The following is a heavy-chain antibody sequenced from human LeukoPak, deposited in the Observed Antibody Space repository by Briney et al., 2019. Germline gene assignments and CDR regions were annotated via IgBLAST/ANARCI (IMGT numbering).Heavy chain of an antibody. D-gene: IGHD3-9*01. CDR2: SKTIFGRA. CDR3: AICDYDILTDPFDI. V-gene: IGHV1-69*01. CDR1: GGTFSSYA. Sequence: SEKLSCKASGGTFSSYAISWVRHAPGQGLEWKGGSKTIFGRANYAQKFQGRVTINADESKSTVYMKLSSLRSEDTDFYYCAICDYDILTDPFDIWGQGTLVTVSS. J-gene: IGHJ4*02.